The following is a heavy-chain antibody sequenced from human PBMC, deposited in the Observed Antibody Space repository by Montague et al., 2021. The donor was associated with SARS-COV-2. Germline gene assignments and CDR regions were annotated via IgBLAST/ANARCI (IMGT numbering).Heavy chain of an antibody. CDR2: IYYSGST. CDR1: AVSISSYY. V-gene: IGHV4-59*08. J-gene: IGHJ3*02. Sequence: SETLSLTCTVSAVSISSYYWTWIRQPPGKGLEWIGFIYYSGSTNYNPSLKSRVTISVDTSKNQFSLKLSSVTAADTAVYYCAKQALTRYCTSTTCFGAAFDIGGQGTIVTVSS. CDR3: AKQALTRYCTSTTCFGAAFDI. D-gene: IGHD2-2*01.